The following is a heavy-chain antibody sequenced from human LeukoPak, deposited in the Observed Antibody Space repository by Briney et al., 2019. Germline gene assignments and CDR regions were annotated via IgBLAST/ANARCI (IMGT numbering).Heavy chain of an antibody. V-gene: IGHV1-2*02. Sequence: ASVKVSCKASGYTFTGYYMHWVRQAPGQGLEWMGWINPNSGGTNYAQKFQGRVTMTRDTSISTAYMELSRLRSDDTAVYYCARDRYSSGWYRFDYWGQGTLVTVSS. CDR3: ARDRYSSGWYRFDY. CDR2: INPNSGGT. J-gene: IGHJ4*02. CDR1: GYTFTGYY. D-gene: IGHD6-19*01.